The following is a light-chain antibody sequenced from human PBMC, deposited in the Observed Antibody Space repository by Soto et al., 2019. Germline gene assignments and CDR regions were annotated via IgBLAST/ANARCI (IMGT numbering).Light chain of an antibody. V-gene: IGKV3-15*01. CDR2: GAS. Sequence: EIVMTQSPATLSVSPGERATLSCRASQSINNNLAWCQQKPGQAPRLLVYGASTRAAGIPARFSGSGSGTEFSLTISSLQSEDFAVYYCQQYNNRPPDTFGQGTKLEIK. CDR1: QSINNN. CDR3: QQYNNRPPDT. J-gene: IGKJ2*01.